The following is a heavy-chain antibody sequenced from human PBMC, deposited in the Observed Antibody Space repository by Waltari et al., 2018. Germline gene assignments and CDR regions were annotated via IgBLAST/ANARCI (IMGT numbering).Heavy chain of an antibody. CDR1: GFTFSTYE. CDR2: ISSSGSII. CDR3: ATEALYGDNDY. D-gene: IGHD4-17*01. V-gene: IGHV3-48*03. J-gene: IGHJ4*02. Sequence: EVQLVESGGGLVQPGGSLRLSCAASGFTFSTYEMNWVRQAPGKGLEWHSYISSSGSIIYYADSVKGRFTISRDNAKNSLYLQMNSLRAEDTAVYYCATEALYGDNDYWGRGTLVTVSS.